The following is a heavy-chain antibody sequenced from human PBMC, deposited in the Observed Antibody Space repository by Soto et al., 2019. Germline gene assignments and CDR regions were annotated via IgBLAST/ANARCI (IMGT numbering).Heavy chain of an antibody. V-gene: IGHV4-39*01. CDR2: FYYSGST. J-gene: IGHJ4*02. Sequence: QLQLQESGPGLVKPSETLSLTCTVSGGSISSSTYYWGWIRQPPGKGLEWIGSFYYSGSTYYNPTLKSRVTISVDTSKNQFSLKLGSVTAADTAVYYCARRRSGIGVDYWGQGTLVTVSS. CDR3: ARRRSGIGVDY. D-gene: IGHD3-10*01. CDR1: GGSISSSTYY.